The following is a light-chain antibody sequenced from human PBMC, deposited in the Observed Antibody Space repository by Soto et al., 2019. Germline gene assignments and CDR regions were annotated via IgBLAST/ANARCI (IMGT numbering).Light chain of an antibody. CDR3: SSYAGANSVV. Sequence: QSVLTQPPSASGSPGQSVTISCTGMSSDVGGYNYVSWYQQHPGKAPKLMIYEVSKRPSGVPDRFSGSKSGNTASLTVSGLQAEDEADYYCSSYAGANSVVFGVGTKVTVL. J-gene: IGLJ2*01. V-gene: IGLV2-8*01. CDR1: SSDVGGYNY. CDR2: EVS.